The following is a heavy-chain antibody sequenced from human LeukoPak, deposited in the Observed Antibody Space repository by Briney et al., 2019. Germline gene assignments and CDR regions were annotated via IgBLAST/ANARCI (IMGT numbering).Heavy chain of an antibody. CDR1: EDTFSSYW. CDR2: IHPGDSDT. CDR3: ATATLTGFGFDV. Sequence: PGESLKISCKGSEDTFSSYWIGWVRQMPGTGLEWMGIIHPGDSDTRYSPSFKGQVTISADKSISTAYLEWSSLKASDTAMYYCATATLTGFGFDVWGQGTMVTVSS. V-gene: IGHV5-51*01. D-gene: IGHD3-9*01. J-gene: IGHJ3*01.